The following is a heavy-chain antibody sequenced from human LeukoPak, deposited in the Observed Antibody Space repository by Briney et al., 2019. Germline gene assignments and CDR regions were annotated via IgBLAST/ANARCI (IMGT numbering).Heavy chain of an antibody. V-gene: IGHV4-38-2*02. J-gene: IGHJ5*02. Sequence: SETLSLTCTVSGYSISSGYYWGWIRQPPGKGLEWIVSIYHSGSTYYNPSLKSRVTISVDTSKNQFSLKLSSVTAADTAVYYCARAVVVPAAIDWFDPWGQGTLVTVSS. CDR2: IYHSGST. CDR3: ARAVVVPAAIDWFDP. D-gene: IGHD2-2*02. CDR1: GYSISSGYY.